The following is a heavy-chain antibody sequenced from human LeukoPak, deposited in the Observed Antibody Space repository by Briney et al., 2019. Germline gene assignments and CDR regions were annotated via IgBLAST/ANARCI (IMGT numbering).Heavy chain of an antibody. Sequence: ASVKVSCKASGGTFSSYAISWVRQAPGQGLEWMGGIIPIFGTANYAQKFQGRVTITADESTSTAYMELSSLRSEDTAVYYCARDSYDSSGYGDAFAIWGQGTMVTVSS. V-gene: IGHV1-69*13. CDR3: ARDSYDSSGYGDAFAI. CDR2: IIPIFGTA. CDR1: GGTFSSYA. D-gene: IGHD3-22*01. J-gene: IGHJ3*02.